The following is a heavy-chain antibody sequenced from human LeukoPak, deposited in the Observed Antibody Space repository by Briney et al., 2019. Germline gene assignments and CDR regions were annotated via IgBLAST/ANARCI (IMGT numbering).Heavy chain of an antibody. CDR2: VGGAGGDP. D-gene: IGHD4-17*01. J-gene: IGHJ4*02. CDR3: AKGNYGEKIDY. Sequence: GGSLRLSCAASGFTFNSYTMSWVRVAPGKGLEWVSSVGGAGGDPRYADSVKGRFTIPRDNSKNTLYLQMNSLKAEDAALYYCAKGNYGEKIDYWGQGALVTVPS. V-gene: IGHV3-23*01. CDR1: GFTFNSYT.